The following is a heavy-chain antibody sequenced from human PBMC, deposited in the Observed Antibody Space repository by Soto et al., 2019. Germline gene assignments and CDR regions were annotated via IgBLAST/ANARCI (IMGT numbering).Heavy chain of an antibody. CDR2: IYHSGST. D-gene: IGHD1-1*01. Sequence: PSETLSLTCAVSGGSISSGGYYWSWIRQQPGKVLEWIGYIYHSGSTYYNPSLKSRVTISVDMSKHQLSLRLSSVTAADTAVYYCARALPGGYNDYWGQGTLVTVSS. CDR3: ARALPGGYNDY. CDR1: GGSISSGGYY. V-gene: IGHV4-31*11. J-gene: IGHJ4*02.